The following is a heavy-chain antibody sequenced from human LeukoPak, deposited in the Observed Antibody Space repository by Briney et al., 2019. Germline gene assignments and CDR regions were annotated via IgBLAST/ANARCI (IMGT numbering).Heavy chain of an antibody. D-gene: IGHD3-3*01. CDR1: GGPISGYY. CDR3: ARGPITIFGIYMDV. Sequence: PSETLSLTCVVQGGPISGYYWSWIRQPPGKGLEWVGEINHSGTINYSSSLKRRVSISEDTSKNQFSLKPNSVTAADTAVYYCARGPITIFGIYMDVWGEGTTVTVSS. CDR2: INHSGTI. V-gene: IGHV4-34*01. J-gene: IGHJ6*03.